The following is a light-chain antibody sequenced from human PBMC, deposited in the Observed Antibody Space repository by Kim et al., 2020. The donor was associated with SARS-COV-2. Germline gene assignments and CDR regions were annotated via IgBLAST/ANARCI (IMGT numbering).Light chain of an antibody. CDR3: AAWDASLGGRV. CDR2: RDN. J-gene: IGLJ3*02. V-gene: IGLV1-47*01. CDR1: SSIGTND. Sequence: PGQRVTFSCSGSSSIGTNDLYWYQQLPGTAPKLLIYRDNQRPSGVPDRFSGSRSGTSASLSISGLRSEDEAYYYCAAWDASLGGRVFGGGTQLTVL.